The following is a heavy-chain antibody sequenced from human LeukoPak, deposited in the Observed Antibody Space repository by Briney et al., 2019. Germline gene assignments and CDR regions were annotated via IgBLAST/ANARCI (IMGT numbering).Heavy chain of an antibody. V-gene: IGHV7-4-1*02. J-gene: IGHJ4*02. CDR2: INTNTGNP. CDR3: ARSRDGGWYYYGSGSYPSF. D-gene: IGHD3-10*01. Sequence: ASVKVSCKASGYTFTSYAMNWVRQAPGQGLEWMGWINTNTGNPTYAQGFTGRFVFSLDTSVSTAYLQISSLKAEDTAVYYCARSRDGGWYYYGSGSYPSFWGRGTLVTVSS. CDR1: GYTFTSYA.